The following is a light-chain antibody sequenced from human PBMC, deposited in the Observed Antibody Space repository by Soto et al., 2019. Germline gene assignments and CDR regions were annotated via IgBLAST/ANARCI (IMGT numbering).Light chain of an antibody. CDR2: KNN. CDR1: GSNIGGNY. V-gene: IGLV1-47*01. CDR3: ATWDARLRAAV. J-gene: IGLJ7*01. Sequence: QSVLTQPPSASGTPGQRVTISGSGSGSNIGGNYVYGYQQLPGTSPNRLIYKNNQLPSGVPDRFSGSKSGTSASLDISGLRFEDDADYYCATWDARLRAAVFGGGTQLTVL.